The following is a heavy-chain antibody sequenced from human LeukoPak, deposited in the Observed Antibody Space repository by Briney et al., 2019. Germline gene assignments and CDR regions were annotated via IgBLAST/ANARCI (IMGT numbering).Heavy chain of an antibody. D-gene: IGHD2/OR15-2a*01. CDR3: CLFYPGDY. CDR2: IKSNADAGTT. CDR1: GLTFSDAW. J-gene: IGHJ4*02. V-gene: IGHV3-15*01. Sequence: GGSLRLSCAASGLTFSDAWMSWVRQAPGKGLEWVGRIKSNADAGTTDYAAPVKGRFTISRDDSKNTLYLQMNSLKTEDTAVYYCCLFYPGDYWGQGTLVTVSS.